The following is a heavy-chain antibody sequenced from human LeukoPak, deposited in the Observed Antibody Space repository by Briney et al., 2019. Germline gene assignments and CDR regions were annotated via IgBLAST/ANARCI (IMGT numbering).Heavy chain of an antibody. CDR1: GFTFSSYW. V-gene: IGHV3-7*01. J-gene: IGHJ4*02. Sequence: PGGSLRLSCAASGFTFSSYWMSWVRQAPGKGLEWVANIKQDGSETSHVDSVKGRFTISRDNPKNSLYLQMNSLRAEDTAVYYCARDHEMAAYYFDYWGQGTLVTVSS. CDR2: IKQDGSET. CDR3: ARDHEMAAYYFDY. D-gene: IGHD5-24*01.